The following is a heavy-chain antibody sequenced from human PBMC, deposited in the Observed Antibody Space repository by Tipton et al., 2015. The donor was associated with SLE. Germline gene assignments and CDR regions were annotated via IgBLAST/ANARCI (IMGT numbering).Heavy chain of an antibody. V-gene: IGHV4-61*02. Sequence: TLSLTCTVSGGSISNGMYYYNWIRQPAGKRLEWIGRVYTTGSTSYNPSLKSRVTISVDTSKNQFSLKLTSVTAADTAVYYCARGGGSYYDYWGQGTLVTVSS. D-gene: IGHD1-26*01. CDR2: VYTTGST. J-gene: IGHJ4*02. CDR3: ARGGGSYYDY. CDR1: GGSISNGMYY.